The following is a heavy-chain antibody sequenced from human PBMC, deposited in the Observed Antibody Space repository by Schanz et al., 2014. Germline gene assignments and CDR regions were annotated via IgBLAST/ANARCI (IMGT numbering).Heavy chain of an antibody. D-gene: IGHD3-9*01. Sequence: EVQLLESGGGLVQPGRSLRLSCAASGFTFSSYAMSWVRQAPGKGLEWVSALSGSGGSTYSADAVKCRFTISRDNSKNTLDLQMNSRRAEDTAVYYCAKQIQYDILTVTRNWCQGTLVTVSS. V-gene: IGHV3-23*01. CDR3: AKQIQYDILTVTRN. J-gene: IGHJ4*02. CDR2: LSGSGGST. CDR1: GFTFSSYA.